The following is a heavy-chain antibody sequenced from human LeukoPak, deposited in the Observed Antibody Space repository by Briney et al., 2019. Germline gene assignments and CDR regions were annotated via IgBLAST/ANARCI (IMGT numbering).Heavy chain of an antibody. D-gene: IGHD4-17*01. V-gene: IGHV3-30*18. CDR3: AKDWFYGDYVGAFDI. Sequence: GGSLRLSCAASGFTFSSYGMHWVRQAPGKGLEWVAVISYDGSNKYYADSVKGRFTISRDNSKNTLYLQMNSLRAEDTAVYYCAKDWFYGDYVGAFDIWGQGTMVTVSS. J-gene: IGHJ3*02. CDR1: GFTFSSYG. CDR2: ISYDGSNK.